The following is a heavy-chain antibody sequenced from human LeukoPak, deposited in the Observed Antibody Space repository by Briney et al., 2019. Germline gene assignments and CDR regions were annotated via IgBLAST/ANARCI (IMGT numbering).Heavy chain of an antibody. CDR1: GYTFTSYG. J-gene: IGHJ4*02. CDR3: ARCTGGGSCYGVRY. Sequence: ASVKVSCKASGYTFTSYGISWVRQAPGQGLEWMGWNSAYNGNTNYAQKLQGRVTMTTDTSTSTAYMKLRSLRSDDTAVYYCARCTGGGSCYGVRYWGQGTLVTVSS. D-gene: IGHD2-15*01. V-gene: IGHV1-18*01. CDR2: NSAYNGNT.